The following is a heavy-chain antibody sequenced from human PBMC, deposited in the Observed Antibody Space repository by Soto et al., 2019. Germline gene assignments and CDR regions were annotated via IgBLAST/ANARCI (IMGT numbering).Heavy chain of an antibody. J-gene: IGHJ6*02. Sequence: GGSLRLSCAASGFTFSGSAMHWVRQASGKGLEWVGRIRSKANSYATAYAASVKGRFTISRDDSKNTAYLQMNSLKTEDTAVYYCTRHDCSSTSCYTHYYYGMDVWGQGTTVTVSS. CDR3: TRHDCSSTSCYTHYYYGMDV. D-gene: IGHD2-2*02. CDR2: IRSKANSYAT. V-gene: IGHV3-73*01. CDR1: GFTFSGSA.